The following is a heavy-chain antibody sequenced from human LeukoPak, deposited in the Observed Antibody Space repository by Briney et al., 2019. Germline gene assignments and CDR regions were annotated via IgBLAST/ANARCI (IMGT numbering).Heavy chain of an antibody. J-gene: IGHJ4*02. CDR2: ISAHNGNK. D-gene: IGHD3-3*01. CDR1: GYTFTTYS. Sequence: GASVKVSCKASGYTFTTYSISWVRQAPGQGLEWMGWISAHNGNKQHAQKLQGRLTMTTDTSTTTAYMELRSLRSDDTAFYYCARGEGFLDFWGQGTLVTVSS. CDR3: ARGEGFLDF. V-gene: IGHV1-18*01.